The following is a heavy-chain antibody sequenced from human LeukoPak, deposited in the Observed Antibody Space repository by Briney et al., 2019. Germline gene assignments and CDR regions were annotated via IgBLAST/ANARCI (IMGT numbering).Heavy chain of an antibody. J-gene: IGHJ4*02. Sequence: ASVKVSCKASGYTFTSYGISWVRQAPGQGLEWMGWISAYNGNTNYAQKLQGRVTMTTDTSTSTAYMELRSLRSDDTAVYYCARDRLLILTGYAADYWGQGTLVTVSS. D-gene: IGHD3-9*01. V-gene: IGHV1-18*01. CDR1: GYTFTSYG. CDR2: ISAYNGNT. CDR3: ARDRLLILTGYAADY.